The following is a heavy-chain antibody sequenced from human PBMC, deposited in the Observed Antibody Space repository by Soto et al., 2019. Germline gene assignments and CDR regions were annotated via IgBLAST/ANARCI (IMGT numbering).Heavy chain of an antibody. CDR2: ISGSGGST. V-gene: IGHV3-23*01. CDR3: ASLGWFGELFDAFDI. J-gene: IGHJ3*02. D-gene: IGHD3-10*01. CDR1: GFTFSSYS. Sequence: EVQLLESGGGLVQPGGSLRLSCAASGFTFSSYSMSWVRQAPGKGLEWVSAISGSGGSTYYADSVKGRFTISRDNSKNTLYLQMNSLRAEDTAVYYCASLGWFGELFDAFDIWGQGTMVTVSS.